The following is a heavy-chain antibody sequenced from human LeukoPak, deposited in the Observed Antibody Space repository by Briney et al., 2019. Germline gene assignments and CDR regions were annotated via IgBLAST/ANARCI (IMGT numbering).Heavy chain of an antibody. CDR2: INWNGGSR. D-gene: IGHD3-22*01. J-gene: IGHJ4*02. V-gene: IGHV3-20*04. CDR1: GFTFDDYV. Sequence: PGGSLRLSCAASGFTFDDYVMSWVRQAPGKGLEWVSGINWNGGSRGYADSVKGRFTISRDNAKNSLYLQMNSPRAEDTALYYCARSRHSYDSSGFPHYWGQGTLVTVSS. CDR3: ARSRHSYDSSGFPHY.